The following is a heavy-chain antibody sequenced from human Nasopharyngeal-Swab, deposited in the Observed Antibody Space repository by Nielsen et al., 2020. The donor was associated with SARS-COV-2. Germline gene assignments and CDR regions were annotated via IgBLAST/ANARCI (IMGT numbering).Heavy chain of an antibody. V-gene: IGHV3-74*01. D-gene: IGHD2-2*01. Sequence: GESLKISCAASGFTFSRHWMHWVRQAPGKGLAWVSRIKGDGSDKRYADSVRGRFTISRDNAKNSLYLQMNSLRDEDTAVYYCARDRSADLDYWGQGTLVTVSS. J-gene: IGHJ4*02. CDR2: IKGDGSDK. CDR3: ARDRSADLDY. CDR1: GFTFSRHW.